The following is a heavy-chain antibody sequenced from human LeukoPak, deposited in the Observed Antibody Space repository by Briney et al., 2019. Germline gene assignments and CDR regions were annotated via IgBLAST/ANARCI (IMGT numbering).Heavy chain of an antibody. Sequence: SETLCLTCAFCGESLRDCFWRGMRGPPAKGWVCGGEIHSSGSTNYSTYLQSRVTISVDPSKNQLSLKLTSVAAAGSAVYFCARLAYRYVANDWSRTGLGAYATKYYFHMDVWDKGTTVTVSS. CDR3: ARLAYRYVANDWSRTGLGAYATKYYFHMDV. J-gene: IGHJ6*03. CDR2: IHSSGST. CDR1: GESLRDCF. D-gene: IGHD5-18*01. V-gene: IGHV4-34*01.